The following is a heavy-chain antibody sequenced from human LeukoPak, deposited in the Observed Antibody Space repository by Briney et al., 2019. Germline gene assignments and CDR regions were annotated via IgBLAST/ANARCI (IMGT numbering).Heavy chain of an antibody. CDR3: ARGIPFYDFWSGYYM. CDR1: GYTFTSYG. D-gene: IGHD3-3*01. J-gene: IGHJ4*02. CDR2: ISAYNGNT. V-gene: IGHV1-18*01. Sequence: ASVKVSCKASGYTFTSYGISWVRQAPGQGLEWMGWISAYNGNTNYAQKLQGRVTMTTDTSTSTKYMELRSLRSDDTAVYYCARGIPFYDFWSGYYMWGQGTLVTVSS.